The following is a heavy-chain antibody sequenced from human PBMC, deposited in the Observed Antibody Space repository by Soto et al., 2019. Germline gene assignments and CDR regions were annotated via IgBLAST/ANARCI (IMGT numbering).Heavy chain of an antibody. CDR1: GFTFSDHY. CDR3: FRAQPATLFDY. D-gene: IGHD6-25*01. J-gene: IGHJ4*02. CDR2: SRNKANSYTT. V-gene: IGHV3-72*01. Sequence: EVLLVESGGGLVQPGGSLRLSCAASGFTFSDHYMDWVRQAPGKGLEWGGRSRNKANSYTTEYAASVKGRFTVSRDDAQHLLYLQMLSLKTEDTAVYYCFRAQPATLFDYWGQGTLVTVSS.